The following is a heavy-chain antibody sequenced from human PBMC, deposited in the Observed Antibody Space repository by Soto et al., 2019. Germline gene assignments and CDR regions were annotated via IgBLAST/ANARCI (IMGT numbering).Heavy chain of an antibody. CDR1: GGSISSGGYY. D-gene: IGHD3-3*01. J-gene: IGHJ2*01. Sequence: QVQLQESGPGLVKPSQTLSLTCTVSGGSISSGGYYWSWIRQHPGKGLEWIGYIYYSGSTYYNPSLKSRVTISVDTSKNQFSLKLSSVTAADTAVYYCARRFPFFGDKSWYFDLWGRGTLVTVSS. CDR3: ARRFPFFGDKSWYFDL. V-gene: IGHV4-31*03. CDR2: IYYSGST.